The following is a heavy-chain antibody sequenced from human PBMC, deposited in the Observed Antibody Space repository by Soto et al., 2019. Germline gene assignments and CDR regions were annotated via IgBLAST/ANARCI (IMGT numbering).Heavy chain of an antibody. D-gene: IGHD6-19*01. CDR2: SSPRGDTI. CDR1: GFSLANYP. V-gene: IGHV3-48*02. J-gene: IGHJ4*02. Sequence: GGSLRLSCVASGFSLANYPMNWVRQTPGKGLEWISYSSPRGDTIYYADSVEGRFTISRDNARNSLSLHMSSLRDEDSALYYCAKGPHTNVGWPYYFESWGQGAPGTVSS. CDR3: AKGPHTNVGWPYYFES.